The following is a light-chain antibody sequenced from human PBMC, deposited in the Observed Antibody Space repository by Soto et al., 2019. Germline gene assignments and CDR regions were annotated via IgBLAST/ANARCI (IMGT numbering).Light chain of an antibody. V-gene: IGLV2-14*01. Sequence: QSALTQPSSVSGTPGRCFAIPEPGTTGDVGAYTYVSWYQQRPGKAPQLMIYEVSYRPSGISNRFSGSKSDNTASLTISGLQAEDEADYYCSPYTTSSTLVFGTGTKLTVL. J-gene: IGLJ1*01. CDR1: TGDVGAYTY. CDR3: SPYTTSSTLV. CDR2: EVS.